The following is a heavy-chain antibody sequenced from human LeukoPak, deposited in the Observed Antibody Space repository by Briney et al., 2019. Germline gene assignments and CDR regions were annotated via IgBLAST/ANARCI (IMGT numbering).Heavy chain of an antibody. CDR3: ARATIADSSTYYIDY. Sequence: ASVKVSCKASGYTFSDYYMHWVRQAPGQGLEWMGWINPNSGATNYAQKFQGRVTMTRDMSISTAYMEVSRLTSDDTAVYYCARATIADSSTYYIDYWGLGTLVTVSS. J-gene: IGHJ4*02. V-gene: IGHV1-2*02. D-gene: IGHD3-22*01. CDR1: GYTFSDYY. CDR2: INPNSGAT.